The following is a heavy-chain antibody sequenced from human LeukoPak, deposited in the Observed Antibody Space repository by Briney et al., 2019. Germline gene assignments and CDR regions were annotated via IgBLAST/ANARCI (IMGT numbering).Heavy chain of an antibody. J-gene: IGHJ3*02. D-gene: IGHD3-10*01. V-gene: IGHV3-30*04. CDR2: ISYDGSNK. CDR3: ARNYGSGYDAFDI. CDR1: GFTFSSYA. Sequence: PGRSLRLSCAAAGFTFSSYAMHWVRQAPGKGLEWVAVISYDGSNKYYADSVKGRFTISRDNSQNTLYLQMNSLRAEDTAVYYCARNYGSGYDAFDIWGQGTMVTVSS.